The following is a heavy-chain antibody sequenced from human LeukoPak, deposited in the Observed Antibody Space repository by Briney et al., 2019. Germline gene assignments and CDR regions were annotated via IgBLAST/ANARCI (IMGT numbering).Heavy chain of an antibody. CDR3: AKRHSGSSWFPVDY. V-gene: IGHV3-23*01. D-gene: IGHD6-13*01. CDR2: ISDTGIST. Sequence: ARSLRFACAATGFTLSNYAISWVRQAPGKGLEWVSTISDTGISTYYADSLKGRFTISRDNSKSTLYLQMDSLRAEDSAVYYCAKRHSGSSWFPVDYWGQGTLVTVSS. J-gene: IGHJ4*02. CDR1: GFTLSNYA.